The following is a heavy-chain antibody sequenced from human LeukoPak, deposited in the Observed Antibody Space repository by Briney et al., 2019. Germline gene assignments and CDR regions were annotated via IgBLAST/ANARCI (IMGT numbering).Heavy chain of an antibody. CDR2: ISSSSSYI. CDR1: GFTFSSHN. Sequence: PGGSLRLSCAASGFTFSSHNMNWVRPAPGKGLEWVSSISSSSSYIYYADSVKGRFTISRDNARNSLYLQMNSLRAEDTAVYYCARDLMYCSGGSCYPYYFDYWGQGTLVTVSS. D-gene: IGHD2-15*01. V-gene: IGHV3-21*01. J-gene: IGHJ4*02. CDR3: ARDLMYCSGGSCYPYYFDY.